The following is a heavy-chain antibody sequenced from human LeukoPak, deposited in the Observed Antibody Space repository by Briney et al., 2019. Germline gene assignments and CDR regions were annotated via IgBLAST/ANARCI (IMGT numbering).Heavy chain of an antibody. V-gene: IGHV1-18*01. CDR3: ARGPGKYSYGYIDY. CDR2: ISAYNGNT. D-gene: IGHD5-18*01. Sequence: ASVKVSCKASGYTFTSYGISWVRQAPGQGLEWMGWISAYNGNTNYAQKLQGRVTMTTDTSTSTAYMELSSLRSEDTAVYYCARGPGKYSYGYIDYWGQGTLVTVSS. CDR1: GYTFTSYG. J-gene: IGHJ4*02.